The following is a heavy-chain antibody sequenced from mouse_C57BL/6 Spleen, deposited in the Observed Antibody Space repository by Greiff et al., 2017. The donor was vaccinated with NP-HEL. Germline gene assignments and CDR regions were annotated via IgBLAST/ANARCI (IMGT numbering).Heavy chain of an antibody. CDR2: IDPENGDT. CDR3: TTPRHY. J-gene: IGHJ2*01. Sequence: EVQGVESGAELVRPGASVKLSCTASGFNIKDDYMHWVKQRPEQGLEWIGWIDPENGDTEYASKFQGKATITADTSSNTAYLQLSSLTSEDTAVYYCTTPRHYWGQGTTLTVSS. D-gene: IGHD2-10*02. CDR1: GFNIKDDY. V-gene: IGHV14-4*01.